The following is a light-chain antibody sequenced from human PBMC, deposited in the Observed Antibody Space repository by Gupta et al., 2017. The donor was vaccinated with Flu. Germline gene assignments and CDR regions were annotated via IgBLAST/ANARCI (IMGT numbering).Light chain of an antibody. J-gene: IGLJ1*01. CDR1: SRDVGGGNV. CDR3: CSYAGSDLYV. CDR2: EER. V-gene: IGLV2-23*01. Sequence: TNTCTGTSRDVGGGNVFAWYQQHTGQAHKLIIYEERRRPAGVSNRFSGAKAGNTASLTISGRQAEDEADYFGCSYAGSDLYVFGTGTEVTFL.